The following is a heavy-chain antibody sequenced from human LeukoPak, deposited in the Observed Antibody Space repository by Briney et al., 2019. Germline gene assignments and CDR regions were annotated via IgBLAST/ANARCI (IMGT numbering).Heavy chain of an antibody. J-gene: IGHJ5*02. Sequence: SVKVSCKASGGTFSSYAISWVRQAPGQGLEWMGGIIPIFGTANYAQKFQGRVTITTDESTSTAYMELSSLRSEDTAVYYCARGSDSNILGYCSSTSCYDWFDPWGQGTLVTVSS. CDR3: ARGSDSNILGYCSSTSCYDWFDP. CDR1: GGTFSSYA. D-gene: IGHD2-2*01. V-gene: IGHV1-69*05. CDR2: IIPIFGTA.